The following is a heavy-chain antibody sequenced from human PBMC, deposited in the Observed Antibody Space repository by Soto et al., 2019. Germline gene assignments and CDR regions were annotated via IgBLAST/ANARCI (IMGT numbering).Heavy chain of an antibody. J-gene: IGHJ5*02. CDR2: IWYDGSNK. D-gene: IGHD3-10*01. CDR1: GFNFSNYG. Sequence: QVQLVESGGGVVHPGRSLRLSCEASGFNFSNYGMQWVRQAPGKGLEWGAHIWYDGSNKYYADSVKGRFTISRDNSQNTLYLQMDRLRPDDTAVYYCARASGATVSWGQGTLVNV. CDR3: ARASGATVS. V-gene: IGHV3-33*01.